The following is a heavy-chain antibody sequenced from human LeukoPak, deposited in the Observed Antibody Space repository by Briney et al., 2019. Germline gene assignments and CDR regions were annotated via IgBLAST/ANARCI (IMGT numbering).Heavy chain of an antibody. J-gene: IGHJ4*02. CDR2: ISSSSSTI. CDR1: GFTFSSYS. Sequence: PGGSLRLSCAASGFTFSSYSMNWVRQAPGKGLEWASYISSSSSTIYYADSVKGRFTISRDNAKNTLYLQMNSLRAEDTAVYYCAKDAPRYSYGYSDYWGQGTLVTVSS. V-gene: IGHV3-48*04. D-gene: IGHD5-18*01. CDR3: AKDAPRYSYGYSDY.